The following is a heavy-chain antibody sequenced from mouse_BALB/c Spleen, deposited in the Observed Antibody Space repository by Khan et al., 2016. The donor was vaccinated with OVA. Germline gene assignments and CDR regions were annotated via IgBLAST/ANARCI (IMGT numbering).Heavy chain of an antibody. Sequence: EVQLQESGPGLVKPSQSLSLTCTVTGYSITSDYAWNWIRQFPGNKLEWMGYINYNGTTSYNPSLKSRISITRDTSKNQFFLQLNSVTTEDTATYYCARRSVWGAGTTVTVSS. V-gene: IGHV3-2*02. J-gene: IGHJ1*01. CDR1: GYSITSDYA. CDR2: INYNGTT. CDR3: ARRSV.